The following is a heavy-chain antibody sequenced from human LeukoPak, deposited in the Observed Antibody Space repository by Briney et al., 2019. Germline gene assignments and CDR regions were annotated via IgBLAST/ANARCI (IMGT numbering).Heavy chain of an antibody. V-gene: IGHV3-66*01. CDR2: IYSGGST. Sequence: GGSLRLSCAASGLTVSSNYMSWVRQAPGKGLEWVSVIYSGGSTYYADSVKGRFTISRDNSKNTLYLQMNSLRAEDTAVYYCARGFGELFFDYWGQGTLVTVSS. CDR1: GLTVSSNY. CDR3: ARGFGELFFDY. J-gene: IGHJ4*02. D-gene: IGHD3-10*01.